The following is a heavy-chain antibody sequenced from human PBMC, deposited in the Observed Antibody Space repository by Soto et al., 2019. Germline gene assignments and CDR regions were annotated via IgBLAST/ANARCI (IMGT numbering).Heavy chain of an antibody. CDR3: ARVRYRNLPYFDY. D-gene: IGHD5-12*01. CDR1: GFTFSSYW. J-gene: IGHJ4*02. Sequence: ESGGGLVQPGGSLRLSCAASGFTFSSYWMSWGRQAPGKGLEWVANIKQDGSEKYYVDSVKGRFTISRDNAKNSLYLQMNSLRAEDTAVYYCARVRYRNLPYFDYWGQGTLVTVSS. V-gene: IGHV3-7*01. CDR2: IKQDGSEK.